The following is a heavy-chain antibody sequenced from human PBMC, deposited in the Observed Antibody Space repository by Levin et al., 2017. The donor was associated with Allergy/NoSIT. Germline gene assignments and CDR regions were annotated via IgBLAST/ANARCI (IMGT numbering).Heavy chain of an antibody. CDR1: GFTFSSYA. J-gene: IGHJ4*02. D-gene: IGHD3-9*01. CDR2: IVHDGSRK. CDR3: ARDVLTATGPLTFDD. Sequence: HSGGSLRLSCVDSGFTFSSYAMHWVRQAPGKGLEWVAVIVHDGSRKFYADSVKGRFTISRDNSKNTLFLQMNSLRAEDTAVYYCARDVLTATGPLTFDDWGQGTLVTVSS. V-gene: IGHV3-33*08.